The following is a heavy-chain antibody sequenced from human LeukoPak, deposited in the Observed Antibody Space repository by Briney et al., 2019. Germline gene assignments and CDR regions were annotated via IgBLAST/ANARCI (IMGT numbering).Heavy chain of an antibody. D-gene: IGHD6-19*01. CDR2: ISYDGTNK. Sequence: HPGGSLRLSCAASGFTFRTYAMHWVRQAPGKGLEWVAVISYDGTNKYYADSVKGRFTISRDNSKNTLYLQMNSLRADDTAVYYCARDRGWLVPDYWGQGTLVTVSS. J-gene: IGHJ4*02. CDR1: GFTFRTYA. CDR3: ARDRGWLVPDY. V-gene: IGHV3-30-3*01.